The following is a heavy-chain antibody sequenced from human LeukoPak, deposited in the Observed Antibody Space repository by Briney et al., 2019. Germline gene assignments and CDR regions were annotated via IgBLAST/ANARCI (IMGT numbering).Heavy chain of an antibody. Sequence: SGGSLRLSCAASGFTFSSYAMSWVRQAPGKGLEWVSAISGSGGSTYYADSVKGRFTISRDNSKNTLYLQMNSPRAEDTAVYYCAIAVAGLHFDYWGQGTLVTVSS. V-gene: IGHV3-23*01. J-gene: IGHJ4*02. CDR1: GFTFSSYA. CDR2: ISGSGGST. D-gene: IGHD6-19*01. CDR3: AIAVAGLHFDY.